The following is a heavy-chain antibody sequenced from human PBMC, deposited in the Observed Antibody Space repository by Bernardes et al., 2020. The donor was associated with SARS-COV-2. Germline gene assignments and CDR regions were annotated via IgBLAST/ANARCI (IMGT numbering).Heavy chain of an antibody. CDR3: AKVLMGLRWELHQIYFDITSDSDVGTYYFED. Sequence: GGSLRLSCAASGFTFSSYAMSWVRQAPGKGLEWVSAISDNGDSTYYADSAKGRFTISRDNSKNTLYLQMNSLRAEDTAVYYCAKVLMGLRWELHQIYFDITSDSDVGTYYFEDSGQRSRV. J-gene: IGHJ4*02. CDR2: ISDNGDST. D-gene: IGHD1-26*01. V-gene: IGHV3-23*01. CDR1: GFTFSSYA.